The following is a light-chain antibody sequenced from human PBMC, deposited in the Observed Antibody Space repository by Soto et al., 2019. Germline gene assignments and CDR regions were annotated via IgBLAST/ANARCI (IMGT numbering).Light chain of an antibody. J-gene: IGKJ1*01. V-gene: IGKV3-15*01. CDR1: QSVRNN. CDR3: QQYNNWPPWT. CDR2: GAS. Sequence: EIVLTQSPATLSLSPGERATLSCRASQSVRNNLAWYQQKPGQAPRLLIGGASTRATGIPARFSGSGSGTEFTLTISSLYSEDFAVYYCQQYNNWPPWTFGQGTKVDIK.